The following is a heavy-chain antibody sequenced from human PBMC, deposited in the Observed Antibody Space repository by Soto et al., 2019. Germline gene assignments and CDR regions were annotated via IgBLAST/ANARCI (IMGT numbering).Heavy chain of an antibody. D-gene: IGHD5-12*01. V-gene: IGHV1-18*01. J-gene: IGHJ3*02. Sequence: QGQLLQSGDEVKTPGASVRVSCRASGYPFTSYGISWVRQAPGQGLEWVAWISAYNGKRDTAQKFQDRVTMTLDTPTDTAHMALGDLTSADTAVYYCARGRIVASIHDAFEIWGQGTKVTVSS. CDR3: ARGRIVASIHDAFEI. CDR1: GYPFTSYG. CDR2: ISAYNGKR.